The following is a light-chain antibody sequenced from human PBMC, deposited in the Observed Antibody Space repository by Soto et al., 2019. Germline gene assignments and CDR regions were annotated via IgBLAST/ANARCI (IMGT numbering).Light chain of an antibody. CDR3: QQYVNSRPT. J-gene: IGKJ2*01. CDR2: AAS. Sequence: EIVLTQSPGTLSLSPGEGATLSCRASQSVSSWYLAWYQQKPGLAPRLLIYAASDRATGIPDRFSGSGSGTDFTLTVSRLEPEDFAVYYCQQYVNSRPTFGQGTNLEI. V-gene: IGKV3-20*01. CDR1: QSVSSWY.